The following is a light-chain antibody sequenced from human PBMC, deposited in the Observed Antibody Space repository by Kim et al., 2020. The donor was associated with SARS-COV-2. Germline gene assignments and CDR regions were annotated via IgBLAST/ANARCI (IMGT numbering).Light chain of an antibody. CDR1: SGIIASNY. Sequence: NFMLTQPHSVSESPGKTVTISCTRSSGIIASNYVQWYQQRPGSAPTTVIYEDNQRPSGVPDRFSGSIDSSSNSASLTISGLKTEDEADYYCQSYDSSNQNVVFGGGTQLTVL. CDR2: EDN. CDR3: QSYDSSNQNVV. V-gene: IGLV6-57*04. J-gene: IGLJ2*01.